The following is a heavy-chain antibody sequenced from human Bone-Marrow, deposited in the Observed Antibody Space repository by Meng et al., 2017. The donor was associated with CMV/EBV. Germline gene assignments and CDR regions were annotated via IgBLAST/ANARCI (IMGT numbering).Heavy chain of an antibody. V-gene: IGHV3-23*01. J-gene: IGHJ6*02. D-gene: IGHD1-26*01. CDR1: GFTFSSYA. CDR3: AKDRGVGATDYYYYGMDV. Sequence: GESLKISCAASGFTFSSYAMSWVRQAPGKGLEWVSAISGSGGSTYYADSVKGRFTISRDNSKNTLYLQMNSLRAEDTAVYYCAKDRGVGATDYYYYGMDVWGQGTTVTVSS. CDR2: ISGSGGST.